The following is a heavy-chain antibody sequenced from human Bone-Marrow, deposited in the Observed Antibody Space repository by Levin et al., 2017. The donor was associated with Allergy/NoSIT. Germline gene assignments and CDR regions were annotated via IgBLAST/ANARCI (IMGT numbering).Heavy chain of an antibody. Sequence: PGESLKISCAASGFTFSDYYMSWIRQAPGKGLELLSYITSSGTTIYYADSVKGRFTISRDNAKNSLFLQMNSLRADDTAVYYCARGVDTTLVPSFDYWGQGAQVTVSS. CDR3: ARGVDTTLVPSFDY. V-gene: IGHV3-11*01. CDR2: ITSSGTTI. D-gene: IGHD5-18*01. CDR1: GFTFSDYY. J-gene: IGHJ4*02.